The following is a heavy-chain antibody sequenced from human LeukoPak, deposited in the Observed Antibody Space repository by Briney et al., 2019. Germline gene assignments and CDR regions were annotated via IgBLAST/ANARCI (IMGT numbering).Heavy chain of an antibody. CDR2: INPNSGGT. Sequence: GSVKVSCKASGYTFTGYYMHWVRQAPGQGLEWMGWINPNSGGTNCAQKLQGRVTMTRDTSISTVYMELSRLRSDDTAVYYCARGGAVAASHYYYYMDVWGKGTTVTVSS. D-gene: IGHD6-19*01. J-gene: IGHJ6*03. V-gene: IGHV1-2*02. CDR1: GYTFTGYY. CDR3: ARGGAVAASHYYYYMDV.